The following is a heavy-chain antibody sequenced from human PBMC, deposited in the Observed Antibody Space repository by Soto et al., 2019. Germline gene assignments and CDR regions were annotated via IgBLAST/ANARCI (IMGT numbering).Heavy chain of an antibody. D-gene: IGHD1-1*01. CDR2: ISSSSSTI. Sequence: EVQLVESGGGLVQPGGSLRLSCVASGFTLSGYSMNWVRQAPGKGLEWVSYISSSSSTIYYADSVKGRFTISRDNAKNSLYLQMSSLRAEDTVVYYCARGFSATLLARCAWGQGTLVTVSS. J-gene: IGHJ4*02. CDR3: ARGFSATLLARCA. V-gene: IGHV3-48*01. CDR1: GFTLSGYS.